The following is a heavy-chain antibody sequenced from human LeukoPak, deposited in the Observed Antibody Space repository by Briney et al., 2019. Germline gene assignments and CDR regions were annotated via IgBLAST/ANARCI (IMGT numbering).Heavy chain of an antibody. CDR3: ARDGSRYFEGFDP. D-gene: IGHD3-9*01. CDR2: IYTSGST. J-gene: IGHJ5*02. CDR1: GGSISSGSYY. Sequence: SQTLSLTCTVSGGSISSGSYYWSWIRQPAGKGLEWIGRIYTSGSTNYNPSLKSRVTISVDTSKNQFSLKLSSVTAADTAVYYCARDGSRYFEGFDPWGQGTLVTVSS. V-gene: IGHV4-61*02.